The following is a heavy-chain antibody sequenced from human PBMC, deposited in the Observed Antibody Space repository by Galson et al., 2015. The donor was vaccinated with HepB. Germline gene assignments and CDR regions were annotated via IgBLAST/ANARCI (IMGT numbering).Heavy chain of an antibody. Sequence: SLRLSCAASGFSFSSYGMHWVRQAPGKGLEWVADISYDGSNKYYEDSVKGRFTISRDNSKNTLYLQMTSLRADDTAVYYCAKDLVPVVDTAMGPFDYWGQGTLVTVSS. CDR2: ISYDGSNK. CDR3: AKDLVPVVDTAMGPFDY. J-gene: IGHJ4*02. CDR1: GFSFSSYG. V-gene: IGHV3-30*18. D-gene: IGHD5-18*01.